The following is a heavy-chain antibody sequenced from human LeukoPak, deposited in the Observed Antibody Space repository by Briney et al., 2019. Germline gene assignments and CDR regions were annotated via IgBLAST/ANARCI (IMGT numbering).Heavy chain of an antibody. J-gene: IGHJ4*02. V-gene: IGHV3-7*03. D-gene: IGHD5-24*01. CDR1: GFMFSSNW. CDR3: AKEGRSLQTY. CDR2: IKEDGTET. Sequence: GGSLRLSCAASGFMFSSNWMSWVRLAPGKGLEWVANIKEDGTETYYVDSVKGRFTISRDNAKNSLYLQMNSLRIEDTAVYYCAKEGRSLQTYWGQGTLVTVSS.